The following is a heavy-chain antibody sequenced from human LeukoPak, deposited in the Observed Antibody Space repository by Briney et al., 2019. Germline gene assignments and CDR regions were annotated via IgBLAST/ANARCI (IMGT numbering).Heavy chain of an antibody. CDR3: ASSPAGLED. CDR1: GFTFSSYA. CDR2: ISYDGGNK. V-gene: IGHV3-30-3*01. D-gene: IGHD3/OR15-3a*01. Sequence: GRSLRLPCAASGFTFSSYAMHWVRQAPGKGLEWVAVISYDGGNKYYADSVKGRFTISRDNSKNTLYLQMNSLRAEDTAVYYCASSPAGLEDWGQGTLVTVSS. J-gene: IGHJ4*02.